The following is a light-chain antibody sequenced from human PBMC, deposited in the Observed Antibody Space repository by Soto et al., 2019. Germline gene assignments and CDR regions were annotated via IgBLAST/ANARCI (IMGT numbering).Light chain of an antibody. CDR2: AAS. J-gene: IGKJ4*01. V-gene: IGKV1-9*01. Sequence: QLTQSPSSLSACVPDTVTITLRASQDIAIYLAWYQQKPGEAPKLLIYAASTLYGGVPSRFSGSGSGTDFALTITSLQAEDFATYYCQQLRMYPSTFGGGTKVDIK. CDR1: QDIAIY. CDR3: QQLRMYPST.